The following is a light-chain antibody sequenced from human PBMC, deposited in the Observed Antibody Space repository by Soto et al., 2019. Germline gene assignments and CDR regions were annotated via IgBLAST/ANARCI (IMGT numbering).Light chain of an antibody. CDR1: SSDIGAYSY. V-gene: IGLV2-14*01. J-gene: IGLJ1*01. Sequence: QSVLTPPASVSGSPGESITISCPGTSSDIGAYSYVSWYQQHPGNAPKLMIYEVNNRPSGISDRFSDSKSGNTASLTISGLQAEDEADYDCSSYTSTSTLVFGTGTKVTV. CDR3: SSYTSTSTLV. CDR2: EVN.